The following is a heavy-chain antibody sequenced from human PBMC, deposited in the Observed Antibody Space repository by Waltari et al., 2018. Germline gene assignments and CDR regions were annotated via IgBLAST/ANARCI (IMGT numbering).Heavy chain of an antibody. CDR3: ARWDSPGRYFGD. CDR1: GGSINNYF. Sequence: QVQLQESGPGLVKPSETLSLTCSVSGGSINNYFWNWIRQPPGKALQWIGFIRHTGVTKSNPSLKSRVTMTVDMSKSQISLRLTSVSATDTAVYFCARWDSPGRYFGDWGQGTPVTVSS. CDR2: IRHTGVT. V-gene: IGHV4-59*08. D-gene: IGHD1-20*01. J-gene: IGHJ4*02.